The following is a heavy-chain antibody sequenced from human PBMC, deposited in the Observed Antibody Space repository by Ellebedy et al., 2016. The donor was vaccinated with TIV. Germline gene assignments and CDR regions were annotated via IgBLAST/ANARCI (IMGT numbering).Heavy chain of an antibody. J-gene: IGHJ4*02. CDR3: ATGKDDYVWGSCFDY. D-gene: IGHD3-16*01. CDR2: IKQDGSEK. CDR1: GFTFSSYG. Sequence: GESLKISCAASGFTFSSYGMHWVRQAPGKGLEWVANIKQDGSEKYYVDSVKGRFTISRDNAKNSLYLQMNSLRAEDTAVYYCATGKDDYVWGSCFDYWGQGTLVTVSS. V-gene: IGHV3-7*03.